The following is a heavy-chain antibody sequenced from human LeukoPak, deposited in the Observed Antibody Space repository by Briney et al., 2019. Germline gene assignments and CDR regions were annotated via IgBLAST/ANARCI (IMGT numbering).Heavy chain of an antibody. CDR2: IVVGSGDT. J-gene: IGHJ3*02. CDR1: GFTFTSSA. V-gene: IGHV1-58*01. D-gene: IGHD3-10*01. CDR3: GADSMPRGVFSYAFDI. Sequence: RASVKVSCKASGFTFTSSAVQWVRQARGQRLEWIGWIVVGSGDTNSAQKFQERVTITRDMSTRTAYMELSSLRSEDTAVYYCGADSMPRGVFSYAFDIWGQGTMVTVSS.